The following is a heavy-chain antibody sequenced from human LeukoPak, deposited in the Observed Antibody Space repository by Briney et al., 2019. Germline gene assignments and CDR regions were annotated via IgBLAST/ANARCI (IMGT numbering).Heavy chain of an antibody. V-gene: IGHV3-7*01. CDR2: INPGGTET. J-gene: IGHJ4*02. D-gene: IGHD6-19*01. CDR1: GFSLSNYW. Sequence: GGSLRLSCAASGFSLSNYWVTWVHQAQGTGLEWVANINPGGTETYYVEPVKGRFTISRDNAKNLVYLQMNSLRAEDSAVYHCGRFGYVAGVDLWGQGTLVTVSS. CDR3: GRFGYVAGVDL.